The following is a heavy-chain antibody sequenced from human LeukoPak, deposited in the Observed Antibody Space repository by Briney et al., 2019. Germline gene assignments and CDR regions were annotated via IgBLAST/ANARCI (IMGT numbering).Heavy chain of an antibody. CDR2: IYSGGST. CDR1: GFTVSSNY. V-gene: IGHV3-53*01. J-gene: IGHJ4*02. Sequence: GGSLRLSCAASGFTVSSNYMSWVRQAPGKGLEWVSVIYSGGSTYYADSVKGRFTISRDNSKNTLYLQMNSLKTEDTAVYYCTTDPIFYWGQGTLVTVSS. CDR3: TTDPIFY. D-gene: IGHD3-9*01.